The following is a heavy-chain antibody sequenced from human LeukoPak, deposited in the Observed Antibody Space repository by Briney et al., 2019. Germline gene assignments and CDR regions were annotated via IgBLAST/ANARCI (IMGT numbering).Heavy chain of an antibody. V-gene: IGHV4-34*01. CDR1: GGSFSGYY. J-gene: IGHJ4*02. CDR3: ARTGYGDYGYFDY. D-gene: IGHD4-17*01. CDR2: INHSGST. Sequence: NPSETLSLTCAVYGGSFSGYYWSWLRQPPGKGLEWIGEINHSGSTNYNPSLKSRVTISVDTSKNQFSLKLSSVTAADTAVYYCARTGYGDYGYFDYWGQGTLVTVSS.